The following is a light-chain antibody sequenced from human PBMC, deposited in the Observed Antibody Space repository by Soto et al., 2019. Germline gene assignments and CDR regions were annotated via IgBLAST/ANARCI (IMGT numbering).Light chain of an antibody. CDR1: SSDVGGYKY. J-gene: IGLJ1*01. Sequence: QSALTQPASVSGSPGQSITISCTGTSSDVGGYKYVSWYQQHPGKAPKLMIYDVSNRPSGVSKRFSGSKSGNTAALTISGLQAEDEADDYCSSYTSSSTRLYVFGTGTKLTVL. CDR3: SSYTSSSTRLYV. V-gene: IGLV2-14*01. CDR2: DVS.